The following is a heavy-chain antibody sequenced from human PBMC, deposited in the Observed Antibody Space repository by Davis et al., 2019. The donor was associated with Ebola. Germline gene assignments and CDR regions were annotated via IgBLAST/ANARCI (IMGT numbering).Heavy chain of an antibody. J-gene: IGHJ6*02. CDR2: IKEDGSEK. D-gene: IGHD2-2*01. Sequence: ALRLSCAASGFTFNRYWMSWVRQAPGKGLQWVANIKEDGSEKYYVDSVKGRFTISRDNAKNSLYLQMNSLRAEDTAVYYCARVSVPAALVPIDYYAMNVWGQGTTVTVSS. CDR1: GFTFNRYW. CDR3: ARVSVPAALVPIDYYAMNV. V-gene: IGHV3-7*03.